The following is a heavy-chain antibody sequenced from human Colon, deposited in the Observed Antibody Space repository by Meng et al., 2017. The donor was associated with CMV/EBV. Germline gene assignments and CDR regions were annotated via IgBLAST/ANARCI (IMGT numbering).Heavy chain of an antibody. CDR3: VKAGASMIRTFDD. J-gene: IGHJ4*02. D-gene: IGHD1-26*01. Sequence: GGSLRLSCEVSGFTFNNFAMSWVRQAPGKGPEWVSGIRNSAGTTYYLDSVKGRLTISRDISKNTVYLQMNSLRDEDTAIYYCVKAGASMIRTFDDWGQGTLVTVSS. V-gene: IGHV3-23*01. CDR2: IRNSAGTT. CDR1: GFTFNNFA.